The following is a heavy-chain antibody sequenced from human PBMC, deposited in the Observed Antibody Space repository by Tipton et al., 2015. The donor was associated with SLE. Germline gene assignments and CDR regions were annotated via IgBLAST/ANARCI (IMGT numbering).Heavy chain of an antibody. J-gene: IGHJ6*03. CDR3: ARALWGSDRYYYYMDV. V-gene: IGHV4-34*09. CDR1: GGSFSGYY. Sequence: TLSLTCAVYGGSFSGYYWTWIRQPPGKGLEWIGNIYDSGSSNYNPSLKSRVTISEDTSKNQLSLRLSSVTAADTAVYYCARALWGSDRYYYYMDVWGKGTTVTVSS. D-gene: IGHD2-21*01. CDR2: IYDSGSS.